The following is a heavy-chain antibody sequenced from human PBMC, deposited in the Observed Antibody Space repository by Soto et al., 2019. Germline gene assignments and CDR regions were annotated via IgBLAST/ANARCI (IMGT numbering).Heavy chain of an antibody. D-gene: IGHD6-19*01. V-gene: IGHV3-74*02. CDR1: GFDFSTYW. CDR3: IRASGVAGTGEYF. J-gene: IGHJ4*02. Sequence: EVELVESGGGLAQPGGSLRLSCAASGFDFSTYWMHWVRQAPGKGLVWVSRISGGGGTTYADSVEGRFTISRDNANNIVYLQMNSLTEEDTAMYYCIRASGVAGTGEYFWGQGTLVTVSS. CDR2: ISGGGGT.